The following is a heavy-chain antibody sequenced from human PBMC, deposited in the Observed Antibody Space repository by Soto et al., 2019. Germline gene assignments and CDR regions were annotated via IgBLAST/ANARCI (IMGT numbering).Heavy chain of an antibody. D-gene: IGHD6-19*01. CDR2: IYYSGST. Sequence: SETLSLTCTVSGGSISSYYWSWIRQPPGKGLEWIGYIYYSGSTNYNPSLKSRVTISVDTSKNQFSLKLSSVTAADTAVYYCARGRQWLAAAFDIWGQGTMVTVSS. V-gene: IGHV4-59*01. CDR1: GGSISSYY. J-gene: IGHJ3*02. CDR3: ARGRQWLAAAFDI.